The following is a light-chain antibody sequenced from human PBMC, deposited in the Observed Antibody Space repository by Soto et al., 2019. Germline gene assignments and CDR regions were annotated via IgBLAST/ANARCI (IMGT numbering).Light chain of an antibody. Sequence: DIQMTQSPSTLSASVGDRVTITCRASQSIRNWLAWYQQKPGKAPKLLIYKASSLESGVPSRFSGSGSGTEFTLTISSLQPDDFATYYCQQYNTYWTFGQGTKVDIK. CDR1: QSIRNW. V-gene: IGKV1-5*03. J-gene: IGKJ1*01. CDR2: KAS. CDR3: QQYNTYWT.